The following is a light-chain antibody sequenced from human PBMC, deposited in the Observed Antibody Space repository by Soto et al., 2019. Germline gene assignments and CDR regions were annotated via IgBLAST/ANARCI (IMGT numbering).Light chain of an antibody. CDR1: SSDVGGYNY. CDR2: DVS. Sequence: QSALTQPASVSGSPGQSITISCTGTSSDVGGYNYVSWYQQHPVKAPKLMIYDVSNRPSGVYNRLSGSKSGNTASLTISWIQAEDEADYYCSSSTSSSIHVVFGGGTKLTVL. V-gene: IGLV2-14*01. J-gene: IGLJ2*01. CDR3: SSSTSSSIHVV.